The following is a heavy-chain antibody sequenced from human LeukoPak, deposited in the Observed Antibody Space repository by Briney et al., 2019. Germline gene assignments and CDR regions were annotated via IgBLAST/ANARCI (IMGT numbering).Heavy chain of an antibody. V-gene: IGHV3-23*01. J-gene: IGHJ4*02. Sequence: GGSLRLSCAASGFTFSSYAMSWVRQAPGKGLEWVSAISGSGGSTYYADSVKGRFTISRDNSKNTLYLQMNSLRAEDTAVYYCAKGLGGVVVVAATPNFDYWGQGTLVTVSS. CDR2: ISGSGGST. CDR3: AKGLGGVVVVAATPNFDY. CDR1: GFTFSSYA. D-gene: IGHD2-15*01.